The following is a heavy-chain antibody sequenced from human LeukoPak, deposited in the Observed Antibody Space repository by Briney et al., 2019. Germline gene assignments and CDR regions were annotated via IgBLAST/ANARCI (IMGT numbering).Heavy chain of an antibody. V-gene: IGHV4-4*07. Sequence: SETLSLTCTVSGGSISSYYWSWIRQPAGKGLEWIGRIYTSGSTNYNPSLKSRVTMSVDTSKNQFSLKLSSVTAADTAVYYCAKGQVVGATTFYYYYMDVWGKGTTVTVSS. CDR1: GGSISSYY. J-gene: IGHJ6*03. CDR2: IYTSGST. CDR3: AKGQVVGATTFYYYYMDV. D-gene: IGHD1-26*01.